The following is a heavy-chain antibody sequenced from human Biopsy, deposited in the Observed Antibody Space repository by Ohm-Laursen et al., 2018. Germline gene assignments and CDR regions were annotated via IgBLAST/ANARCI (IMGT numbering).Heavy chain of an antibody. V-gene: IGHV4-59*08. CDR3: AKHGSGWTGDDALHI. CDR1: GGSLKNYY. Sequence: TLSLTCTVSGGSLKNYYWSWIRQAPGRGLEWVGYISYSGSTSNNPSLKSRITISVDTSKNQISLKVTSVTAADTAVYYCAKHGSGWTGDDALHIWGQGTMVTVSS. J-gene: IGHJ3*02. D-gene: IGHD6-19*01. CDR2: ISYSGST.